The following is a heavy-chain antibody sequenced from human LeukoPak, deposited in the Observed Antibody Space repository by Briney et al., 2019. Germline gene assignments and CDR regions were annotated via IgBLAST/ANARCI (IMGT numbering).Heavy chain of an antibody. CDR2: INSDGSST. D-gene: IGHD3-10*01. V-gene: IGHV3-74*01. Sequence: VQPGGSLRLSCAASGFTFSNYWMHWVRQAPGKGLVWVSRINSDGSSTTYADSVKGRFTISRDIAKNTLYLQMNSLRAEDTAVYYCARDLLWFGEPEHYYYCGMDVWGQGTTVTVSS. CDR3: ARDLLWFGEPEHYYYCGMDV. CDR1: GFTFSNYW. J-gene: IGHJ6*02.